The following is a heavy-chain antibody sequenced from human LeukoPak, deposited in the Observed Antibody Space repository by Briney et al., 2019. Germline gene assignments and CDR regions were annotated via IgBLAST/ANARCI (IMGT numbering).Heavy chain of an antibody. CDR3: ARGGYSYGDWYFDL. V-gene: IGHV3-21*01. CDR2: ISSSSSYI. CDR1: GFTFSTYS. D-gene: IGHD5-18*01. Sequence: GGSLRLSCAASGFTFSTYSMNWVRQAPGKGLEWVSSISSSSSYIYYADSVKGRFTISRDNAKNSLYLQMNSLRAEDTAVYYCARGGYSYGDWYFDLWGRGTLVTVSS. J-gene: IGHJ2*01.